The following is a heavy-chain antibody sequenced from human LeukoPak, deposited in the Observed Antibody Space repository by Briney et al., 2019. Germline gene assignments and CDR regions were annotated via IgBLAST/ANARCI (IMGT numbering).Heavy chain of an antibody. CDR3: ARLPNSYSSSWYEDY. Sequence: SVKVSCKASGGTFSSYAISWVRQAPGQGLEWMGRIIPIFGTANYAQKFQGRVTFTADKSTSTAYMEPSSLRSEDTAVYYCARLPNSYSSSWYEDYWGQGTLVTVSS. CDR2: IIPIFGTA. J-gene: IGHJ4*02. V-gene: IGHV1-69*06. D-gene: IGHD6-13*01. CDR1: GGTFSSYA.